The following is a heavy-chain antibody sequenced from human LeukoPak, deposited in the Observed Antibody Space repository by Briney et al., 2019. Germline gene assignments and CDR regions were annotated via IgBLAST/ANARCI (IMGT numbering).Heavy chain of an antibody. CDR3: AKSVGSYLYYFDY. D-gene: IGHD1-26*01. J-gene: IGHJ4*02. CDR2: ISGSGGST. V-gene: IGHV3-23*01. Sequence: GGSLRLSCAASGFTFSSYAMSWVRQAPGKGLEWVSAISGSGGSTYYADSVKGRFTISRDNSKNTLCLQMNSLRAEDTAVYYCAKSVGSYLYYFDYWGQGTLVTVSS. CDR1: GFTFSSYA.